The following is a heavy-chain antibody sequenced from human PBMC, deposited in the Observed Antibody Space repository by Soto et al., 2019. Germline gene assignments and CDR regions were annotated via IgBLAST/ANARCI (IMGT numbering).Heavy chain of an antibody. CDR3: ARGRDAFDI. V-gene: IGHV3-33*01. CDR2: IWYDGINK. CDR1: GFTFSSYV. Sequence: QVQLVEYGGGVVQPGRSLRLSCASSGFTFSSYVMHWVRQAPGRGLEWVAVIWYDGINKYYADSVKGRFTISRDNSKNTLYLQMNSLRAEDTAVYYCARGRDAFDIWGQGTMVTVSS. J-gene: IGHJ3*02.